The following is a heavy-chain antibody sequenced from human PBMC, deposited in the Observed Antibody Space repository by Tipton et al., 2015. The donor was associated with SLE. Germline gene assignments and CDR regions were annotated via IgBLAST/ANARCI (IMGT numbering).Heavy chain of an antibody. CDR2: IYYMGST. V-gene: IGHV4-39*07. J-gene: IGHJ3*02. Sequence: TLSLTCTVSGGSISSSSYYWGWISQPPGKGLEWIGSIYYMGSTYYNPSLKSRVTISVDTSKNQFSRKLSSVTAADTAVSYCVRGGRAPLRSSWSNAFDIWGQGTMVTVSS. CDR3: VRGGRAPLRSSWSNAFDI. CDR1: GGSISSSSYY. D-gene: IGHD6-13*01.